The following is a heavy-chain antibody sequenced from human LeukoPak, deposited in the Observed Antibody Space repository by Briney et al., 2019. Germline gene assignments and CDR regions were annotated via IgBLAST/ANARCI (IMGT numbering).Heavy chain of an antibody. CDR1: GFTFSSYG. J-gene: IGHJ4*02. CDR3: ARVNAGYNLDY. Sequence: GGSLRLSCAASGFTFSSYGIHWVRQAPGKGLEWVSSISSSSSYIYYADSVKGRFTISRDNAKNSLYLQMNSLRAEDTAVYYCARVNAGYNLDYWGQGTLVTVSS. D-gene: IGHD5-24*01. V-gene: IGHV3-21*01. CDR2: ISSSSSYI.